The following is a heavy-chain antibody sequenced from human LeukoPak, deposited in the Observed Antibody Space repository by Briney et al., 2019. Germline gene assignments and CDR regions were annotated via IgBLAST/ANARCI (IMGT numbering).Heavy chain of an antibody. V-gene: IGHV3-74*01. CDR1: GFTFSNYW. CDR3: ARGSGGNSPKFDC. D-gene: IGHD2-15*01. Sequence: GGSLRLACAASGFTFSNYWMHWVRQAPGKGLVWVSRIKSDGSTTSYADSVKGRFTISRDNAKNSLFLQMNSLRAEDTAVYYCARGSGGNSPKFDCWGQGTLVTVSS. J-gene: IGHJ4*02. CDR2: IKSDGSTT.